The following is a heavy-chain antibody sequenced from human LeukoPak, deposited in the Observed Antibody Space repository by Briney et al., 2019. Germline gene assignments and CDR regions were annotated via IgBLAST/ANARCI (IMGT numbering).Heavy chain of an antibody. Sequence: GGSLRLSCAASGFTFSSYSMNWVRQAPGKGLEWVSYISSSSTTIYYADSVKGQFTISRDNAKNSLYLQMNSLRAEDTAVYYCARVLHKRNYDSSVYHGYWGQGTLVTVSS. D-gene: IGHD3-22*01. V-gene: IGHV3-48*01. CDR1: GFTFSSYS. CDR2: ISSSSTTI. CDR3: ARVLHKRNYDSSVYHGY. J-gene: IGHJ4*02.